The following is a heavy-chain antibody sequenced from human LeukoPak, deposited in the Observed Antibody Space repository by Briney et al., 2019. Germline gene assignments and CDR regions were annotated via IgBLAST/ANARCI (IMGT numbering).Heavy chain of an antibody. CDR2: ISDIGSI. CDR1: GGSISSYY. CDR3: AGHHPRNTVDF. Sequence: PSETLSLTCTVSGGSISSYYWSWLRQPPGKGLEWIAYISDIGSINYNPSLKSRATIPLDTSKNQFSLKLSSVTAADTAVYYCAGHHPRNTVDFWGQGTLVTVSS. V-gene: IGHV4-59*08. J-gene: IGHJ4*02. D-gene: IGHD2/OR15-2a*01.